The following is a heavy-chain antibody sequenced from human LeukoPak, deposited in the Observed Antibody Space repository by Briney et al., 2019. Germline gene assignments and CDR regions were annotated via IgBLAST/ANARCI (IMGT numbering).Heavy chain of an antibody. J-gene: IGHJ4*02. CDR1: GYTFTHYF. CDR3: ARIRTAEIAVAFPDY. D-gene: IGHD6-19*01. V-gene: IGHV1-18*01. CDR2: ISPYNGIT. Sequence: ASVKVSCKASGYTFTHYFILWVRQAPGQGPEWMGWISPYNGITNYAQKLQGTVTLTTDTSTTTAYMELRRLTSDDPVVDCCARIRTAEIAVAFPDYWGEGALVTVSS.